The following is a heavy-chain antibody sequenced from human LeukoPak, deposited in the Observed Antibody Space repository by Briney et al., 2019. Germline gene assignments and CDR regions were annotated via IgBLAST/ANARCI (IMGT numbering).Heavy chain of an antibody. CDR2: ISSSSSYI. D-gene: IGHD4-17*01. CDR3: ARGYGDYAQFDY. J-gene: IGHJ4*02. V-gene: IGHV3-21*01. Sequence: GGSLRLSCAASGFTFSSYSMNWVRQAPGKGLEWVSSISSSSSYIYYADSVKGRFTISRDNAKNSLYLQMNSLRAEDTAVYYCARGYGDYAQFDYWGQGTLVTVSS. CDR1: GFTFSSYS.